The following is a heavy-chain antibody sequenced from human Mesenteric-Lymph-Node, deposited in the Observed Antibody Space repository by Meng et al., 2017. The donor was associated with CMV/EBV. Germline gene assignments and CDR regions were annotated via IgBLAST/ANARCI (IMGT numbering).Heavy chain of an antibody. CDR1: GFTFSSYS. CDR3: ARGPDSSRYYGMDV. V-gene: IGHV3-48*04. J-gene: IGHJ6*02. D-gene: IGHD6-13*01. CDR2: ISSSSSTI. Sequence: GESLKISCAASGFTFSSYSMNWVRQAPGKGLEWVSYISSSSSTIYYADSVKGRFTISRDNAKNSLYLQMNSLRAEDTAVYYCARGPDSSRYYGMDVWGQGTTVTVSS.